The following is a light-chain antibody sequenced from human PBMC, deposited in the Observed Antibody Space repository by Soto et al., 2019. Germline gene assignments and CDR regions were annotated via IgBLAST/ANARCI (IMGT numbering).Light chain of an antibody. V-gene: IGKV3-15*01. CDR2: GAS. CDR3: QQDNSWIRGT. J-gene: IGKJ3*01. CDR1: QSVNLN. Sequence: EIMITQSPGTLSVSPGEGATLSCTASQSVNLNLAWYQHKPGQPPRLLLYGASTRPTGIPVKFRGSGSGAEFNLIISSLQAEDSSVYYCQQDNSWIRGTFGPGTKVEIK.